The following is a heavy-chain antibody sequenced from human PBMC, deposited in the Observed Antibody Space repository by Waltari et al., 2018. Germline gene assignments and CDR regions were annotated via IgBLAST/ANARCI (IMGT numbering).Heavy chain of an antibody. J-gene: IGHJ6*02. CDR3: ASQDGVDV. D-gene: IGHD2-15*01. CDR1: GYSISSGYY. CDR2: IYHSGST. Sequence: QVQLQESGPGLVKPSETLSLTCAVSGYSISSGYYWGWIRQPPGQGLEWIGSIYHSGSTSYNPSLKSRVTISVDTSKNQFSRKLSSVTAADTAVYYCASQDGVDVWGQGTTVTVSS. V-gene: IGHV4-38-2*01.